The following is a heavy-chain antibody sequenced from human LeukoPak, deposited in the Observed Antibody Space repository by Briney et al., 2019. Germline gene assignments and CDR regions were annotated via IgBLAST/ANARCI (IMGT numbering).Heavy chain of an antibody. CDR1: GFSFSSYA. CDR2: ISDGGSRT. CDR3: AKVQLGIGVDY. D-gene: IGHD7-27*01. V-gene: IGHV3-23*01. J-gene: IGHJ4*02. Sequence: PGGFLRLSCAASGFSFSSYAVSWVRQAPGRGLEWVSGISDGGSRTYYADSVKGRFTISRDDSKNTLYLQMNSLRAEDTAVYYCAKVQLGIGVDYWGQGTLVTVSS.